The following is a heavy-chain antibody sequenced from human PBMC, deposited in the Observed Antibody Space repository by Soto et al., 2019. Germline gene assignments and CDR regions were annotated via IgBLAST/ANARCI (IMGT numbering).Heavy chain of an antibody. V-gene: IGHV3-74*01. D-gene: IGHD5-18*01. CDR2: VNSDGSMT. Sequence: EVQLVESGGGLVQPGGSVRLSCAASGFTLSGYWMHWVRQVPGKGLVWVSRVNSDGSMTAYADSVEGRFTISRDNAKNTMYIQMNRLKADDTAVYYCARGKDQRNTQTYSYFDSWGQGTQVAVSS. CDR3: ARGKDQRNTQTYSYFDS. CDR1: GFTLSGYW. J-gene: IGHJ4*02.